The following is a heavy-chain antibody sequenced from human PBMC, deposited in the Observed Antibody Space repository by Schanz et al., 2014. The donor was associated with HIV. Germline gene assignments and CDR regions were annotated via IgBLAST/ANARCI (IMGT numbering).Heavy chain of an antibody. D-gene: IGHD5-12*01. Sequence: QVQLVQSGAEVEKPGASAKVSCKASGYSFTGYYIHWVRQAPGQGLEWMGWIIPIFGTANFAQKFQGRVTITADEYTSRTYMELSSLTSGDTAVYYCASDPPQNGYNSLDYWGQGTLVTVSS. J-gene: IGHJ4*02. CDR1: GYSFTGYY. V-gene: IGHV1-69*01. CDR2: IIPIFGTA. CDR3: ASDPPQNGYNSLDY.